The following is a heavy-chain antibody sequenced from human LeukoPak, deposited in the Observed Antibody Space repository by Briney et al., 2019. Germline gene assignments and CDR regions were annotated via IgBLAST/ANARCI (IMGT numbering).Heavy chain of an antibody. V-gene: IGHV4-4*09. D-gene: IGHD6-13*01. Sequence: PSETLSLTCTVSGGSISSYYWSWIRQPPGKGLEWIGYIYTSGSTNYNPSLKSRVTISVDTSKNQFSLKLSSVTATDTAVYYCARDGRAAAGHGYFQHWGQGTLVTVSS. CDR2: IYTSGST. CDR3: ARDGRAAAGHGYFQH. CDR1: GGSISSYY. J-gene: IGHJ1*01.